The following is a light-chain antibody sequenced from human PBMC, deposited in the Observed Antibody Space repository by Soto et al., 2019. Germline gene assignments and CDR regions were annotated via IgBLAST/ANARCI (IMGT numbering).Light chain of an antibody. CDR2: DAS. CDR1: QSISSW. Sequence: DIHMTQSPSTLSASVLDIVTITFRASQSISSWLAWYQQKPGKAPKFLIYDASALESGVPSRFRGSGSGTDFTFTISRLQTEDIATYYCQQYENLPTFGQGTRLEIK. J-gene: IGKJ5*01. V-gene: IGKV1-5*01. CDR3: QQYENLPT.